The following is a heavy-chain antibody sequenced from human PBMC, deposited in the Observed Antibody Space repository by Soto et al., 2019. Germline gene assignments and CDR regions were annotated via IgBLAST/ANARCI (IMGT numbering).Heavy chain of an antibody. Sequence: QLQLQESGSGLVNPSQTLSLTCAVSGGSISSGGYSWSWMRQPPGKGLEWIGYMSNSGSSYYTPSLKSRGTISVEWSKNQFSLKLTSVTAADTAVYYCARGPPMGSWGQGHLVTVSS. V-gene: IGHV4-30-2*01. D-gene: IGHD3-16*01. J-gene: IGHJ4*02. CDR1: GGSISSGGYS. CDR2: MSNSGSS. CDR3: ARGPPMGS.